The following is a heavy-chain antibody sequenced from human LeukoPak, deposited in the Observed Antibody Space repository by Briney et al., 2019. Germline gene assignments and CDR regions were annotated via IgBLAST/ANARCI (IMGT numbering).Heavy chain of an antibody. J-gene: IGHJ6*03. CDR3: ARDGHYYDMDV. Sequence: SETLSLTCTVSGGSISSYYWSWIRQPPGKGLEWIGYIYYSGSTNYNPSLKSRVTISVDTSKNQFSLKLSSVTAADTAVYYCARDGHYYDMDVWGKGTTVTVSS. CDR2: IYYSGST. CDR1: GGSISSYY. V-gene: IGHV4-59*01.